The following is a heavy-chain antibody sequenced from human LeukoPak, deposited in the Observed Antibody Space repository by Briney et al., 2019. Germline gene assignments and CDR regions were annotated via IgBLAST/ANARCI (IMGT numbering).Heavy chain of an antibody. J-gene: IGHJ4*02. CDR2: ISSSGSTI. D-gene: IGHD6-19*01. Sequence: PSETLSLTCAVYGGSFSGYYWSWIRQPPGKGLEWVSYISSSGSTIYYADSVKGRFTISRDNAKNSLYLQTTSLRVEDTAFYYCAKESRSRWLPPLGNDYWGQGTLVTVSS. V-gene: IGHV3-11*01. CDR3: AKESRSRWLPPLGNDY. CDR1: GGSFSGYY.